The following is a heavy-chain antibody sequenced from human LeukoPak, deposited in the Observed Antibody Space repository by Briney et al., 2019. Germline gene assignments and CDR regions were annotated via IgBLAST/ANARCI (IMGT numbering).Heavy chain of an antibody. CDR1: GFTFSSYE. CDR3: ARSDITLDYFDY. CDR2: ISGSGVTM. Sequence: GGSLRLSCAACGFTFSSYEMNWVRQAPGRGLEWVSYISGSGVTMYYADSVKGRFTISRDDTKNSLYLQMNSLRAEDTAVYYCARSDITLDYFDYWGQGTLVTVSS. V-gene: IGHV3-48*03. D-gene: IGHD3-16*01. J-gene: IGHJ4*02.